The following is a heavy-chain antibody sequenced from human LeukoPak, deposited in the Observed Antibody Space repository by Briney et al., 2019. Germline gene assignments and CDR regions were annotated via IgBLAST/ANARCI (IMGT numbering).Heavy chain of an antibody. Sequence: SETLSLTCTVSGGSISSYYWSWIRQPAGEGLEWIGRIYSSGSTNYNPSLRSRVTLSVATSKNQCSLKLSSVTAADTAVYYCARMYSGTYGGIDNWGQGTLVTVSS. J-gene: IGHJ4*02. CDR3: ARMYSGTYGGIDN. CDR2: IYSSGST. CDR1: GGSISSYY. D-gene: IGHD1-26*01. V-gene: IGHV4-4*07.